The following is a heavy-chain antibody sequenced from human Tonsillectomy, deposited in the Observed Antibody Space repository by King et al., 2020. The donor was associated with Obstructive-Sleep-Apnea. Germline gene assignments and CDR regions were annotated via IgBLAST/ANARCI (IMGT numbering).Heavy chain of an antibody. V-gene: IGHV4-4*02. CDR2: ISRSGSP. CDR1: GDSISNYKW. D-gene: IGHD3-10*01. Sequence: VQLQESGPGLVKPSGTLSLTCAVSGDSISNYKWWSWVRQPPGKGLEWIGEISRSGSPNYNPSLKSRLTIAFDKSKNQFSLEVGSVTAADTALYYCARGLGWGSSRDWFDPWGQGILVTVSS. CDR3: ARGLGWGSSRDWFDP. J-gene: IGHJ5*02.